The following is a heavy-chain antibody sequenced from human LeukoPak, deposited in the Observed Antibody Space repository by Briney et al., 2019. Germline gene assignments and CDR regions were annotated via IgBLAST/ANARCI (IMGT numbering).Heavy chain of an antibody. J-gene: IGHJ4*02. D-gene: IGHD2-15*01. CDR1: GGSFSGYY. Sequence: SETLSLTCAVYGGSFSGYYWSWIRQPPGKGLEWIGEINHSGSTNYNPSLKSRVTISVDTSKNQFSLKLSSVTAADTAVYYCAACSGGSSAFDYWGQGTLVTVSS. CDR3: AACSGGSSAFDY. V-gene: IGHV4-34*01. CDR2: INHSGST.